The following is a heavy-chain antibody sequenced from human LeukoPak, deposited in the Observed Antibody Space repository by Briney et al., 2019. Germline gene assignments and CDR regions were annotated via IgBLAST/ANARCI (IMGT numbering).Heavy chain of an antibody. V-gene: IGHV3-30-3*01. CDR3: ARDEGPFDY. J-gene: IGHJ4*02. CDR1: GFTFSSYA. CDR2: ISYDGSNK. Sequence: GGSLRLSCAASGFTFSSYAMHWVRQAPGKGLEWVAVISYDGSNKYYADSVKGRFTISRDNSKNTLYLQMNSLRAEDTAVYYCARDEGPFDYWGQGTLVTVSS.